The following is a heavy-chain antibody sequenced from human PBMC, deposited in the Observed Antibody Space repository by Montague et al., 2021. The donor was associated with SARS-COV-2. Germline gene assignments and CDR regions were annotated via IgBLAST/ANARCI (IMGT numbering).Heavy chain of an antibody. J-gene: IGHJ4*02. CDR1: GFTFSSYG. CDR3: AKGTYYDILTGYYYYFDY. V-gene: IGHV3-30*18. D-gene: IGHD3-9*01. Sequence: SLRLSCAASGFTFSSYGMHLVRQAPGKGLEWVAVISYDGSNKYYADSVKGRFTISRDNSKNTLYLQMNSLRAEDTAVYYCAKGTYYDILTGYYYYFDYWGQGTLVTVSS. CDR2: ISYDGSNK.